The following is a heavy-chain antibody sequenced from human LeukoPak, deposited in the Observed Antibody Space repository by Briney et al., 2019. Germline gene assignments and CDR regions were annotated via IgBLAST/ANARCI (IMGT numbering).Heavy chain of an antibody. D-gene: IGHD3-22*01. V-gene: IGHV3-15*01. CDR1: GFTFSNAW. J-gene: IGHJ5*02. CDR2: IKSKTDGGTT. Sequence: GGSLRLSCAASGFTFSNAWMSWVRQAPGKGLEWVGRIKSKTDGGTTDYAAPVKGRFTISRDDSKNTLYLQMNSLKTEDTAVYYCTTDPSSGYWSCNHWGQGTLVTVSS. CDR3: TTDPSSGYWSCNH.